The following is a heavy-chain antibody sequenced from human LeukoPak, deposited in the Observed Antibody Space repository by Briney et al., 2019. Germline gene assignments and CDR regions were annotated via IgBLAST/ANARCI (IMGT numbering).Heavy chain of an antibody. CDR3: ARDNLADYFDY. CDR2: IYYSGST. D-gene: IGHD1-20*01. CDR1: GGSIGTYY. Sequence: SETLSLTCTVSGGSIGTYYWSWIRQPPGKGLEWIGYIYYSGSTNYNSSLKSRVTISIDTSKNQFSLRLSSVTAADTAVYYCARDNLADYFDYWGQGTLVTVSS. V-gene: IGHV4-59*01. J-gene: IGHJ4*02.